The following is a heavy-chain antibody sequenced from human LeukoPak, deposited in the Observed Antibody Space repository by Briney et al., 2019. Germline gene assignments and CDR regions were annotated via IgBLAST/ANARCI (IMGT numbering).Heavy chain of an antibody. D-gene: IGHD3-3*01. CDR2: IYQSGSGSS. Sequence: SETLSLTCSVSGGSIISSNYYWGWIRQPPGKGLEWIASIYQSGSGSSYYNPSLKSRVTIFGDTSKNQFFLRLSSVTAADTAVYYCASTLRFLPYRRFDYWGQGTLVTVPS. V-gene: IGHV4-39*01. J-gene: IGHJ4*02. CDR3: ASTLRFLPYRRFDY. CDR1: GGSIISSNYY.